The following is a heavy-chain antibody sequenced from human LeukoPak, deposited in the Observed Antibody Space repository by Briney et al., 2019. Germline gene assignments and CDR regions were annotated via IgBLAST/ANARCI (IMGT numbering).Heavy chain of an antibody. CDR2: IWYDGSNK. CDR1: GFTFSSYG. D-gene: IGHD6-13*01. CDR3: AKSESSSYYDAFDI. Sequence: GGSLRLSCAASGFTFSSYGMHWVRQAPGKGLEWVAVIWYDGSNKYYADSVKGRFTISRDNSKNTLYLQMNSLRAEDTAVYYCAKSESSSYYDAFDIWGQGTMVTVSS. J-gene: IGHJ3*02. V-gene: IGHV3-33*06.